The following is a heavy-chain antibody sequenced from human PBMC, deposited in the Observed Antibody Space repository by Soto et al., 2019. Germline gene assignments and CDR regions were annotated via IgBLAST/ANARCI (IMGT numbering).Heavy chain of an antibody. CDR1: GFTFTSYA. J-gene: IGHJ4*02. CDR2: ISGSGGST. D-gene: IGHD5-12*01. Sequence: EVQLLESGGGLVQPGGSLRLSFAASGFTFTSYAMSWVRQAPGKGLEWVSSISGSGGSTYYADSVKGQFTISRDNFKNPLYLQVNSLRAEDTALYYCARVADGYNYYFDYWGQGTLVTVSS. CDR3: ARVADGYNYYFDY. V-gene: IGHV3-23*01.